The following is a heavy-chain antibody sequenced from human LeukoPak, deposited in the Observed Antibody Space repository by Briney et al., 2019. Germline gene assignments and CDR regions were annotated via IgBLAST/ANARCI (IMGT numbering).Heavy chain of an antibody. J-gene: IGHJ4*02. CDR1: GFTFVDYG. V-gene: IGHV3-49*04. CDR3: ARDGQNCGDHCYLGY. Sequence: GGSQRLSCTASGFTFVDYGMSWVRQAPGKGLEWVGFIRTKTFDETTDYAASVKGRFTILRDDSKSVAYLQMNSLKTEDTAVYFCARDGQNCGDHCYLGYWGQGTLVTVS. CDR2: IRTKTFDETT. D-gene: IGHD2-21*02.